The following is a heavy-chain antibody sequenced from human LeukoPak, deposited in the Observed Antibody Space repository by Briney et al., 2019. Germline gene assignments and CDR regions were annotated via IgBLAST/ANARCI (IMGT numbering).Heavy chain of an antibody. CDR1: GFTFRYYA. V-gene: IGHV3-23*01. D-gene: IGHD2-2*01. J-gene: IGHJ5*02. CDR2: ISDIGGSI. CDR3: AKDEEGDCSRARCYRWFDP. Sequence: GGSLRLSCAASGFTFRYYAMSWVRQAPGKGLEWVSSISDIGGSINYADSVKGRLTISRDNSKNTLYLQMNSLRAEDTAVYYCAKDEEGDCSRARCYRWFDPWGQGTLVTVSS.